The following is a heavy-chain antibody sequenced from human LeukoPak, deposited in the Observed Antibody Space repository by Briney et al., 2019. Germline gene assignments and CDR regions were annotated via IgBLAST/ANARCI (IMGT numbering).Heavy chain of an antibody. CDR1: GFTFSSYG. CDR3: AKVFDSSSWYRNWFDP. Sequence: GGSLRLSCAASGFTFSSYGMSWVRQAPGKGLEWVSAISGSGGSTYYADSVKGRFTISRDNSKNTLYLQMNSLRAEDTAVYYCAKVFDSSSWYRNWFDPWGQGTLVTVSS. D-gene: IGHD6-13*01. V-gene: IGHV3-23*01. CDR2: ISGSGGST. J-gene: IGHJ5*02.